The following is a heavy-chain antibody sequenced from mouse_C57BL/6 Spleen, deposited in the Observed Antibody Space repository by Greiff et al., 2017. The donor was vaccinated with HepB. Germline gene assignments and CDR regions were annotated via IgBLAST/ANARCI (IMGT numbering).Heavy chain of an antibody. Sequence: EVKLMESGGDLVKPGGSLKLSCAASGFTFSSYGMSWVRQTPDKRLEWVATISSGGSYTYYPDSVKGRFTISRDNAKNTLYLQMSSLKSEDTAMYYCASYYYLYYFDYWGQGTTLTVSS. D-gene: IGHD1-1*01. CDR1: GFTFSSYG. CDR2: ISSGGSYT. CDR3: ASYYYLYYFDY. V-gene: IGHV5-6*01. J-gene: IGHJ2*01.